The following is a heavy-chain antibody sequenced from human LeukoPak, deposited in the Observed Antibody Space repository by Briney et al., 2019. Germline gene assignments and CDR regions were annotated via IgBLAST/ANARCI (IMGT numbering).Heavy chain of an antibody. CDR2: IYSGGST. J-gene: IGHJ4*02. Sequence: GGSLRLSCAASGFTVSSNYMSWVRQAPGKGLEWVSVIYSGGSTYYADSVKGRFTISRDNSKNTLYLQMNSLRAEDTAVYYCARDRPSGWYYGYWGQGTLVTVSS. V-gene: IGHV3-66*01. CDR1: GFTVSSNY. CDR3: ARDRPSGWYYGY.